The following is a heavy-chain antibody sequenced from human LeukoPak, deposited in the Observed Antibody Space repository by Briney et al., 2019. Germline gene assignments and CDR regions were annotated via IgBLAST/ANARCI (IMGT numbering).Heavy chain of an antibody. J-gene: IGHJ3*02. CDR3: ARDHGSSKGDDAFDI. CDR2: IIPILGIA. D-gene: IGHD6-13*01. CDR1: GGTFSSYA. Sequence: ASVKVSCKASGGTFSSYAISWVRQAPGQGLEWMGRIIPILGIANYAQKFQGRVTITADKSTSTAYMELSSLRSEDTAVYYCARDHGSSKGDDAFDIWGQGTMVTVSS. V-gene: IGHV1-69*04.